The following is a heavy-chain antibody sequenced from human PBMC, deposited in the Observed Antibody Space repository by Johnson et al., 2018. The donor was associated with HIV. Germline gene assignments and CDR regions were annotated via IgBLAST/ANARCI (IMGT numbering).Heavy chain of an antibody. CDR1: GFTFGDYY. CDR2: ISSSGSTI. CDR3: AKDEGSGYSYDAFDI. V-gene: IGHV3-11*04. Sequence: QVQLVESGGGLVKPGGSLRLSCAASGFTFGDYYMTWIRQAPGKGLEWVSYISSSGSTIYYADSVKGRFTISRDNAKNSLYLQMNSLRAEDTAVYYCAKDEGSGYSYDAFDIWGQGTMVTVSS. J-gene: IGHJ3*02. D-gene: IGHD3-3*01.